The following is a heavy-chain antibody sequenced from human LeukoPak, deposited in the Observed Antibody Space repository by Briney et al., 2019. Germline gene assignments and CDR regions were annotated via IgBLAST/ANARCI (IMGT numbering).Heavy chain of an antibody. CDR2: IIPILGIA. CDR3: ARFSADIVVVPAARHDAFDI. V-gene: IGHV1-69*04. CDR1: GGTFSSYA. D-gene: IGHD2-2*01. J-gene: IGHJ3*02. Sequence: SVKVSCKASGGTFSSYAISCVRQAPGQGLEWMGRIIPILGIANYAQKFQGRVTITADKSTSTAYMELSSLRSEDTAVYYCARFSADIVVVPAARHDAFDIWGQGTMATVSS.